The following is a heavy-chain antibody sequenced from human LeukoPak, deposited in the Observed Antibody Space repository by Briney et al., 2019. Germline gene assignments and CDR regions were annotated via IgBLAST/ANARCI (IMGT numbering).Heavy chain of an antibody. CDR2: IYYSGST. V-gene: IGHV4-39*07. Sequence: SETLSLTCTVSGGSISSSSYYWGWIRQPPGKGLEWIGSIYYSGSTYYNPSLKSRVTISVDTSKNQFSLKLSSVTAADTAVYYCARLVRGRLANWFDPWGQGTLVTVSS. CDR3: ARLVRGRLANWFDP. D-gene: IGHD3-10*01. CDR1: GGSISSSSYY. J-gene: IGHJ5*02.